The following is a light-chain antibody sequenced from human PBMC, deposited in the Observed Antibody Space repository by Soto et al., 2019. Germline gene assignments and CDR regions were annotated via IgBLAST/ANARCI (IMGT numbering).Light chain of an antibody. CDR3: QQYNSYWT. CDR1: QSLSSW. V-gene: IGKV1-5*01. J-gene: IGKJ1*01. Sequence: DIQMTQSPSTLSASVGDRVTITCRASQSLSSWLAWYQQKPGKAPKLLIYDASSLQSGVPSRFSGSGSGTEFTLTIISLQPDDFATYYCQQYNSYWTFGQGTKVEIK. CDR2: DAS.